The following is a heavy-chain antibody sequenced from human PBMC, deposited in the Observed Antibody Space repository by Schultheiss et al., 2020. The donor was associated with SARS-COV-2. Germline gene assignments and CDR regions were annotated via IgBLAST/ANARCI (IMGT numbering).Heavy chain of an antibody. CDR2: IYYSGST. D-gene: IGHD2-15*01. CDR3: ARGRIVVVVAATPWSNDAFDI. V-gene: IGHV4-34*01. J-gene: IGHJ3*02. Sequence: SETLSLTCALYGGSFSGYSWTWIRQPPGKGLEWIGSIYYSGSTYYNPSLKSRVTISVDTSKNQFSLKLSSVTAADTAVYYCARGRIVVVVAATPWSNDAFDIWGQGTMVTVSS. CDR1: GGSFSGYS.